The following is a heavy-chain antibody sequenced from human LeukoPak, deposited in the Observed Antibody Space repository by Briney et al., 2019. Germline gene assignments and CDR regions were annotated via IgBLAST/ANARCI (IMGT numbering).Heavy chain of an antibody. CDR1: GFTFSSYE. CDR3: ARDRGVTTPDDY. V-gene: IGHV3-48*03. Sequence: GGSLRLSCAASGFTFSSYEMNWVRQAPGKGLEWVSYISSSGSTIYYADSVKGRFTISRDNAKNSPYLQMNSLRAEDTAVYYCARDRGVTTPDDYWGQGTLVTVCS. D-gene: IGHD4-17*01. J-gene: IGHJ4*02. CDR2: ISSSGSTI.